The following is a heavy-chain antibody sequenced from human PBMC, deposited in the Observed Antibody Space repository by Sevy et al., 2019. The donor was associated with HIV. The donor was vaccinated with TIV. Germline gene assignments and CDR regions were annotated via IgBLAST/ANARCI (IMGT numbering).Heavy chain of an antibody. CDR1: GFTFSSYA. D-gene: IGHD4-4*01. CDR2: ISGSGGST. J-gene: IGHJ5*02. CDR3: AKVHSKGGWFDP. V-gene: IGHV3-23*01. Sequence: GGSLRLSCAASGFTFSSYAMSWVRQAPGKGLEWVSAISGSGGSTYYADSVKGQFTISRDNSKNTLYLQMNSLRAEDTAVYYCAKVHSKGGWFDPRGQGTLVTVS.